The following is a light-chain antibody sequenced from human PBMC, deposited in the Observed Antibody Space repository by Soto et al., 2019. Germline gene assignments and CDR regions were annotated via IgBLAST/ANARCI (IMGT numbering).Light chain of an antibody. Sequence: ELVFTQSPATLSSFPGDRSTLSCMASQSVSSYLAWYQQKPGQATRLLIYDASNRATGIPARFSGSGSGTEFTLNISSLQSQDCAVYYCQQYNNWPPWTFGQGNKVDI. CDR1: QSVSSY. V-gene: IGKV3-11*01. CDR3: QQYNNWPPWT. CDR2: DAS. J-gene: IGKJ1*01.